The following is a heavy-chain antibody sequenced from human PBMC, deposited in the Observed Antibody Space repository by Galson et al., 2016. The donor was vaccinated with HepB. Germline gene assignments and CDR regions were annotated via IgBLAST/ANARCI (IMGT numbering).Heavy chain of an antibody. CDR3: AKDSLGFYVAPFDS. CDR1: GFRFSDHQ. D-gene: IGHD3-10*02. V-gene: IGHV3-11*01. J-gene: IGHJ4*02. Sequence: SLRLSCAASGFRFSDHQMSWIRQAPGKGLEWIAFIKESGSPLYYADPVKGRFTISRDNSKKTLFLQMNSLRAEDTAIYYCAKDSLGFYVAPFDSWGQGTQVTVSS. CDR2: IKESGSPL.